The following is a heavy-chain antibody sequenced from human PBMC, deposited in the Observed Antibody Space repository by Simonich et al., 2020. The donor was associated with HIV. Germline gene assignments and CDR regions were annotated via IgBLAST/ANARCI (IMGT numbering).Heavy chain of an antibody. J-gene: IGHJ4*02. Sequence: QVQLQQWGAGLLKPAETLSLTCAVYGGSFSGYYWSWIRQPPGKGLEWIGEINHSGITNYNPALKSRIAMSRDTAKNQSSRKLSSVTAADTAVYYCARHLAGADIYYWGQGTLVTVSS. CDR3: ARHLAGADIYY. CDR1: GGSFSGYY. CDR2: INHSGIT. V-gene: IGHV4-34*01. D-gene: IGHD1-26*01.